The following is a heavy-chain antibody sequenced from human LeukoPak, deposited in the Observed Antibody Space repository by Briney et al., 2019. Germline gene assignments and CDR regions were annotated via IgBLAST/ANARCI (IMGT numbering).Heavy chain of an antibody. V-gene: IGHV5-51*01. J-gene: IGHJ4*02. CDR3: ARRPRYCSGGSCYLDY. CDR1: GYNFTNYG. CDR2: IYPADSYT. D-gene: IGHD2-15*01. Sequence: GESLKISCKGSGYNFTNYGIGWVRQMPGKGLEWMGIIYPADSYTRYSPSFRGQVTISADKAISIAYLHLSSLKASDTAMYYCARRPRYCSGGSCYLDYWGQGTLVTVSS.